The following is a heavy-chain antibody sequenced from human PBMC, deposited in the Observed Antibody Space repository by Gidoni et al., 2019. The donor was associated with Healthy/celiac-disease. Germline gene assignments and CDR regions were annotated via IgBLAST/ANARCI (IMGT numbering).Heavy chain of an antibody. CDR1: GFTFSSYS. CDR3: ARSKYYDFWSGYGEAYYYYGMDV. D-gene: IGHD3-3*01. CDR2: ISSISSYI. J-gene: IGHJ6*02. V-gene: IGHV3-21*01. Sequence: EVQLVASGGGLVKPGGSLRLSCAASGFTFSSYSMNWVRQAPGKGLEWVSSISSISSYIYYADSVKGRVTISRDNAKNSLYLQMNSLRAEDTAVYYCARSKYYDFWSGYGEAYYYYGMDVWGQGTTVTVSS.